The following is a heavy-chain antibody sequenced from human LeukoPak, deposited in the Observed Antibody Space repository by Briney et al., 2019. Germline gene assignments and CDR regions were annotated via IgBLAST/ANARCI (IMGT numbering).Heavy chain of an antibody. J-gene: IGHJ4*02. V-gene: IGHV1-8*03. CDR2: MNPNSGNT. CDR3: ARYCSSTSCYTIGD. Sequence: ASVKVSCKASGYTFTSYDINWVRQATGQGLEWMGWMNPNSGNTGYAQKFQGRVTITRNTSISTAYMELSSLRSEDTAVYYCARYCSSTSCYTIGDWDQGTLVTVSS. D-gene: IGHD2-2*02. CDR1: GYTFTSYD.